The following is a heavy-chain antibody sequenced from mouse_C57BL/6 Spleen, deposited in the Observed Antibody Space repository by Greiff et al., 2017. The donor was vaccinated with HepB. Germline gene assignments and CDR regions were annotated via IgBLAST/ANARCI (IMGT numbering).Heavy chain of an antibody. CDR2: IYPGSGST. J-gene: IGHJ2*01. CDR1: GYTFTSYW. CDR3: AREGLYYYGSRIY. Sequence: VQLQQPGAELVKPGASVKMSCKASGYTFTSYWITWVKQRPGQGLEWIGDIYPGSGSTNYNEKFKSKATLTVETSSSTAYMQLSSLTSEDSAVYYCAREGLYYYGSRIYWGQGTTLTVSS. V-gene: IGHV1-55*01. D-gene: IGHD1-1*01.